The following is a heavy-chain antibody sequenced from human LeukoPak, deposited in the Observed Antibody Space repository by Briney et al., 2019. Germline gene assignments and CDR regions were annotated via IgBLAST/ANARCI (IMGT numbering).Heavy chain of an antibody. Sequence: GGSLRLSCAASGFSLSSYTMHWVRQAPGKGLEWVAFISYNGRNIYYGDSVKGRFTISRDNSKNTVDLQMNSLRVEDTALYHCAKESNALDYWGPGTLVTVSS. CDR3: AKESNALDY. D-gene: IGHD1-1*01. CDR1: GFSLSSYT. J-gene: IGHJ4*02. V-gene: IGHV3-30*18. CDR2: ISYNGRNI.